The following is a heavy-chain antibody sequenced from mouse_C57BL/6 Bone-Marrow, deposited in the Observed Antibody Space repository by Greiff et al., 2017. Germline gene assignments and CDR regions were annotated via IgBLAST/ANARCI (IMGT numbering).Heavy chain of an antibody. V-gene: IGHV7-3*01. Sequence: EVQLVESGGGLVQPGGSLSLSCAASGFTFTDYYMSWVRQPPGKALEWLGFIRNKANGYTTAYSASVKGRFTISRDNSQSILYLQMNALRAEDSATYYCASSMVTTGGDYFDYWGQGTTLTVSS. CDR1: GFTFTDYY. CDR3: ASSMVTTGGDYFDY. CDR2: IRNKANGYTT. J-gene: IGHJ2*01. D-gene: IGHD2-2*01.